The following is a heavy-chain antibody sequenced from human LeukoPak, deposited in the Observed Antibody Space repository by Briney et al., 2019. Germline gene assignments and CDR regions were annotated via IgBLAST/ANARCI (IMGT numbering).Heavy chain of an antibody. D-gene: IGHD3-10*01. CDR1: GGSISSSY. J-gene: IGHJ4*02. CDR2: IYYSGNT. CDR3: ARASRGHDY. Sequence: PSETLSLTCTVSGGSISSSYWSWIRQPPGKGLEWIGYIYYSGNTNCNPSLKSRVTISVDTSKNQFSLQLTSVTAADTAVYYCARASRGHDYWGQGTLVTVSS. V-gene: IGHV4-59*01.